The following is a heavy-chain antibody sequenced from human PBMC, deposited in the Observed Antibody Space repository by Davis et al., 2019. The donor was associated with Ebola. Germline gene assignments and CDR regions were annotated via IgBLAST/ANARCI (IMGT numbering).Heavy chain of an antibody. Sequence: GESLKISCAASGFTVSSNYMSWVRQAPGKGLEWVSVIYSGGSTYYADSVKGRFTISRDNSKNTLYLQMNSLRAEDTAVYYCAKDTTYDFWSGSSYDYWGQGTLVTVSS. CDR3: AKDTTYDFWSGSSYDY. CDR2: IYSGGST. CDR1: GFTVSSNY. V-gene: IGHV3-53*01. D-gene: IGHD3-3*01. J-gene: IGHJ4*02.